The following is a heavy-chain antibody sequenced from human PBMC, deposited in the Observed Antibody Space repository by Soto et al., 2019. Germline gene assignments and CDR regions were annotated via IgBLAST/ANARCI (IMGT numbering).Heavy chain of an antibody. Sequence: SVKVSCKASGGTFSSYTISWVRQAPGQGLEWMGRIIPILGIANYAQKFQGRVTITADKSTSTAYMELSSLRSEDTAVYYCAVISYSAAEQYYYYYMDVWGKGTTVTVSS. CDR1: GGTFSSYT. D-gene: IGHD3-16*02. CDR3: AVISYSAAEQYYYYYMDV. CDR2: IIPILGIA. J-gene: IGHJ6*03. V-gene: IGHV1-69*02.